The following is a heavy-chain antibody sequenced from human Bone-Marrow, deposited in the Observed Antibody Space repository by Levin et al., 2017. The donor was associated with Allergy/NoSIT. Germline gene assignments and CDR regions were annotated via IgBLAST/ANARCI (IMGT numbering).Heavy chain of an antibody. Sequence: GGSLRLSCAASGFSVDDYAIHWIRQVPGKGLEWVSGINWNSATIGYADSVKGRFTISRDNAKNSLYLQMSSLRVEDTALYYCAKDIYPAPDYDFWSGSIGGYFDYWGQGILVTVSS. CDR1: GFSVDDYA. D-gene: IGHD3-3*01. J-gene: IGHJ4*02. CDR2: INWNSATI. CDR3: AKDIYPAPDYDFWSGSIGGYFDY. V-gene: IGHV3-9*01.